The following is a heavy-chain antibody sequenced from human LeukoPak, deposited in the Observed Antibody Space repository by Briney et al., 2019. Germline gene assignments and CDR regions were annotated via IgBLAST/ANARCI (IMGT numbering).Heavy chain of an antibody. Sequence: SVKVSCKASAGTFSSYAISWVRQAPGQGLEWMGRIIPIFGTANYAQKFQGRVTITTDESTSTAYMELSSLRSEDTAVYYCARESKNVFLWFGESQTDFDYWGQGTLVTVSS. CDR3: ARESKNVFLWFGESQTDFDY. CDR1: AGTFSSYA. V-gene: IGHV1-69*05. D-gene: IGHD3-10*01. J-gene: IGHJ4*02. CDR2: IIPIFGTA.